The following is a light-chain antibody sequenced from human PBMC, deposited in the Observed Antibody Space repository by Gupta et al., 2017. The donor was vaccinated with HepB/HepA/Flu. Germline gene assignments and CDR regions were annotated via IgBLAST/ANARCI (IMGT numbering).Light chain of an antibody. V-gene: IGKV3-11*01. J-gene: IGKJ1*01. CDR2: DAS. CDR3: QNNCHLWT. Sequence: EIVFSHSPATLSVSLRERATLSCRASQSVSTDWDWYQRSPGQAPRLPTYDASARATGITARFSGSGSETDFTLTSRGLEAEGFAVYYWQNNCHLWTFGQGTKVEIK. CDR1: QSVSTD.